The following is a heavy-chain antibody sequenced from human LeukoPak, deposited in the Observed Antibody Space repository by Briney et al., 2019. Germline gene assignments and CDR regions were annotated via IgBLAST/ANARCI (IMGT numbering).Heavy chain of an antibody. CDR3: AKQLGYCSDGSCYFLY. CDR2: FSNNGGYT. V-gene: IGHV3-23*01. D-gene: IGHD2-15*01. J-gene: IGHJ4*02. CDR1: GFTFSSSA. Sequence: GGSLRPSCAASGFTFSSSAMSWVRQAPGKGLEWVSAFSNNGGYTYYADSVQGRFTISRDNSKSTLCLQMNSLRAEDTAVYYCAKQLGYCSDGSCYFLYWGQGTLVTVSS.